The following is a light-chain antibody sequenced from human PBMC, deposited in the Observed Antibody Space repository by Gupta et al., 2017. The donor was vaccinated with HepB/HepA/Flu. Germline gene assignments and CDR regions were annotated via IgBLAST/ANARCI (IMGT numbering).Light chain of an antibody. J-gene: IGLJ1*01. CDR2: DGT. V-gene: IGLV2-8*01. CDR3: SSDAASNRYV. Sequence: QSALTQPPSASGSPGQSVTISCTGTSSDVGAYYYVSWYQQHPGKTPKLMIFDGTKRPSGVPDRFSVSKSGNTASLTVSALTEEEEADYYCSSDAASNRYVFGTGTKVTVL. CDR1: SSDVGAYYY.